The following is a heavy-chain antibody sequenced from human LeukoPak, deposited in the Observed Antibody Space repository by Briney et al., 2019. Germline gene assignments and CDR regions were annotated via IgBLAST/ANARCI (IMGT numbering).Heavy chain of an antibody. V-gene: IGHV4-39*07. CDR1: GGSISSSIYY. D-gene: IGHD3-22*01. Sequence: SETLSLTCSVSGGSISSSIYYWGWIRQPPGKGLEWIGSIYYSGSTYFNPSLKSRVTISVDTSKNQFSLKLSSVTAADTAVYYCASFAVITDYFDYWGQGTLVTVSS. J-gene: IGHJ4*02. CDR3: ASFAVITDYFDY. CDR2: IYYSGST.